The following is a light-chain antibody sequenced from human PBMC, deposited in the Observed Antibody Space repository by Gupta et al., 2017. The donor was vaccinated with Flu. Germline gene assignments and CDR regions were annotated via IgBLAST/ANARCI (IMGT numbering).Light chain of an antibody. Sequence: DIQMTQTPSSLSASVGDRFTITCRASQSISSYLNWYQQKPGKAPKLLIYAASSLQSGVPSRFSGSGSGTDFTLTISSLQPEDFATYYCQQSDSTLFTFGHGTKVDVK. CDR1: QSISSY. CDR3: QQSDSTLFT. CDR2: AAS. J-gene: IGKJ3*01. V-gene: IGKV1-39*01.